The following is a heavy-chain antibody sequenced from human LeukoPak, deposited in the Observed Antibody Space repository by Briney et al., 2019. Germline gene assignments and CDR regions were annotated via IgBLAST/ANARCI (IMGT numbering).Heavy chain of an antibody. Sequence: GGSLRLSCAASGFTFSSYAMSWVRQAPGKGLEWVSAISGSGGSTYYADSVKGPFTISRDNSKSTLYLQMKNLRVEDTAVYYCAKGPSRGFYAHLEYWGQGTLVTVSS. D-gene: IGHD6-19*01. CDR2: ISGSGGST. J-gene: IGHJ4*02. CDR1: GFTFSSYA. V-gene: IGHV3-23*01. CDR3: AKGPSRGFYAHLEY.